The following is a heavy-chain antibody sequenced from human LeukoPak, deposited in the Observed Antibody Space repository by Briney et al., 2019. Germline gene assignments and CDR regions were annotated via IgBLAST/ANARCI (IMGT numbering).Heavy chain of an antibody. D-gene: IGHD3-10*01. Sequence: GGSLRLSCAASGFTFSSYAMSWVRQAPGKGLDWVSAVSGSGSSTYYADSVKGRFTNSRDNSKNTLYLQMNSLRAEDTAVYYCAKDHSSGYPDAFDIWGQGTMVTVSS. CDR3: AKDHSSGYPDAFDI. CDR1: GFTFSSYA. V-gene: IGHV3-23*01. J-gene: IGHJ3*02. CDR2: VSGSGSST.